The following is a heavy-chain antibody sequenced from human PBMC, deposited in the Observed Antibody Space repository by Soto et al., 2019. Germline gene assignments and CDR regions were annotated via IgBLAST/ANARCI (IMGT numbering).Heavy chain of an antibody. D-gene: IGHD3-9*01. CDR1: GFTFSSYA. V-gene: IGHV3-30-3*01. J-gene: IGHJ4*02. CDR2: ISYDGSNK. CDR3: AKGRNYDILTAHHAFDY. Sequence: GGSLRLSCAASGFTFSSYAMHWVRQAPGKGLEWVAVISYDGSNKYYADSVKGRFTISRDNSKNTLFLQMSSLTAEDTARYYCAKGRNYDILTAHHAFDYWGQGTQVTVSS.